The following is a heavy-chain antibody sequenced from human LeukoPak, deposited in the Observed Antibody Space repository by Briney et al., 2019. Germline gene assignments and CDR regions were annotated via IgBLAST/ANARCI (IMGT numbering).Heavy chain of an antibody. V-gene: IGHV3-21*01. CDR2: ISSSSSYI. J-gene: IGHJ6*02. Sequence: GGSLRLSCAASGFTFSSYSMNWVRQAPGKGLEWVSSISSSSSYIYYADSVKGRFTISSDNAKNSLYLQMNSLRAEDTAVYYCARHAGSGHDYYYYGMDVWGQGTTVTVSS. CDR3: ARHAGSGHDYYYYGMDV. D-gene: IGHD3-10*01. CDR1: GFTFSSYS.